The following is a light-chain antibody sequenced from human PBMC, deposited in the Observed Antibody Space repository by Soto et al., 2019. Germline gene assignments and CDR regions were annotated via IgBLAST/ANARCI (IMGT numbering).Light chain of an antibody. J-gene: IGKJ1*01. CDR3: QQYYNCPRT. Sequence: EVVMTQSPATLSVSPGDTATLSCRARQSISSLLAWYQQRPGQSPRLLIYGASTRATGVPARFRGSGSETEFTLTINGLQSEEFGSYYCQQYYNCPRTFGQGTKVEIK. V-gene: IGKV3-15*01. CDR2: GAS. CDR1: QSISSL.